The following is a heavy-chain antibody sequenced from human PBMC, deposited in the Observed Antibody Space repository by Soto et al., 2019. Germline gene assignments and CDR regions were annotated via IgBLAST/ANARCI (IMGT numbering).Heavy chain of an antibody. V-gene: IGHV1-2*02. CDR3: AGTLYDFWNGHSSPLAS. Sequence: ASVKVSCKASGYTFADFAIYWVRQAPGQGLEWVGWIKPNNGGTNLAQKVLGRVSMTRDTSSTTAYMELSRLRSDDTAVYYCAGTLYDFWNGHSSPLASWGQGTRVTGSS. CDR2: IKPNNGGT. J-gene: IGHJ4*02. D-gene: IGHD3-3*01. CDR1: GYTFADFA.